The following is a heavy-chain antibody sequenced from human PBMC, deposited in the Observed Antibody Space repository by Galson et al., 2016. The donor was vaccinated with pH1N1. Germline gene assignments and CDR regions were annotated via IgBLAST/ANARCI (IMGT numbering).Heavy chain of an antibody. J-gene: IGHJ4*02. CDR2: IKRDASEK. Sequence: SLRLSCAASGFTFSGFWMSWVRQAPAKGLEWVASIKRDASEKYYLDSAKGRWTISRDNVKNSLFLQLNNLRVDDTAVYYCVRLVDDAVTGYPLHSDFWGQGALVTVST. V-gene: IGHV3-7*01. CDR1: GFTFSGFW. D-gene: IGHD3-9*01. CDR3: VRLVDDAVTGYPLHSDF.